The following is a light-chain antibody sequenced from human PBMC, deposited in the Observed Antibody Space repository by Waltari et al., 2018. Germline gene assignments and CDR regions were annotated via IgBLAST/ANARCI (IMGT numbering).Light chain of an antibody. J-gene: IGKJ1*01. V-gene: IGKV3-20*01. CDR3: QQYGSSPET. CDR1: QSVSINS. Sequence: EIVLTQSPGTLSLSPGERATLSCRASQSVSINSLAWYQQKRGQAPRLLIYDASGRAAGIPDRFSGSGSGTDFTLTISRLEPEDVAVYYCQQYGSSPETFGQGTRVDIK. CDR2: DAS.